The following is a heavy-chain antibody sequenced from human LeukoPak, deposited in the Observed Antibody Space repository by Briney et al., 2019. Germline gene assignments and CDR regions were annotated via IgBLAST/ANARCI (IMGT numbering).Heavy chain of an antibody. V-gene: IGHV4-30-4*07. J-gene: IGHJ4*02. CDR2: IYDSGST. Sequence: SETLSLTCAVSGGSISSGAYTWSWIRQPPGKGREWIGYIYDSGSTYYNPSLKSLLTMSVDTSKNQFSLKLNSVTAADTAIYYCARSSGGNIHYWGQGILVTVSS. CDR3: ARSSGGNIHY. D-gene: IGHD1-1*01. CDR1: GGSISSGAYT.